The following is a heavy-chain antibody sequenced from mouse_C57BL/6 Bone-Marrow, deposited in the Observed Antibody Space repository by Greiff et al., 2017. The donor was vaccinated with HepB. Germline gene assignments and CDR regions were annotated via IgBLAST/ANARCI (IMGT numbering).Heavy chain of an antibody. D-gene: IGHD2-5*01. CDR1: GYAFSSYW. J-gene: IGHJ4*01. CDR2: IYPGDGDT. Sequence: QVHVKQSGAELVKPGASVKISCKASGYAFSSYWMNWVKQRPGKGLEWIGQIYPGDGDTNYNGKFKGKATLTADKSSSTAYMQLSSLTSEDSAVYFCARSDYSNYGSMDYWGQGTSVTVSS. CDR3: ARSDYSNYGSMDY. V-gene: IGHV1-80*01.